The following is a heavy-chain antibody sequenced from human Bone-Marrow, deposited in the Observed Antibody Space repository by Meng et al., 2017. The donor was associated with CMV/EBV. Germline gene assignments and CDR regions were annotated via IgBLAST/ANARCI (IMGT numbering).Heavy chain of an antibody. V-gene: IGHV4-30-4*08. CDR3: ARVYYYGSGSTLDY. J-gene: IGHJ4*02. Sequence: QVQLQESGPGLVKPSPXXXXXFXVSGGSISSGDYYWSWIRQPPGKGLEWIGYIYYSGSTYYNPSLKSRVTISVDTSKNQFSLKLSSVTAADTAVYYCARVYYYGSGSTLDYWGQGTLVTVSS. D-gene: IGHD3-10*01. CDR2: IYYSGST. CDR1: GGSISSGDYY.